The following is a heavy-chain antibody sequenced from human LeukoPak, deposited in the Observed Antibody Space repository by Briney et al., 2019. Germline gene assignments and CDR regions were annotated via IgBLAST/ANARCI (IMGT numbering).Heavy chain of an antibody. V-gene: IGHV3-73*01. CDR1: GFTFSGSA. J-gene: IGHJ4*02. CDR3: TRLGRSSTSRPQNTTKDY. CDR2: IRSKANSYAT. D-gene: IGHD1-26*01. Sequence: PGGSLRLSCAASGFTFSGSAMHWVRQASGKGLEWVGRIRSKANSYATAYAASVKGRFTISRDDSKNTAYLQMNSLKTEDTAVYYCTRLGRSSTSRPQNTTKDYWGQGTLVTVSS.